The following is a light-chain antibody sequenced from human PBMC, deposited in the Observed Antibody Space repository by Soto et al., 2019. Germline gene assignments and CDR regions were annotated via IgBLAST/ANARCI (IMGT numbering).Light chain of an antibody. J-gene: IGKJ4*01. CDR2: GAS. Sequence: DIQMTQSPSSLSASVGDRVTITCRASQDIRNYLAWVQQKPGKAPKSLIYGASSLQSGVPSKFSGSGSGTEFSLPIRSLQPEDFATYCCQQFQDYPLTFGGGTNIQIK. CDR1: QDIRNY. V-gene: IGKV1-16*02. CDR3: QQFQDYPLT.